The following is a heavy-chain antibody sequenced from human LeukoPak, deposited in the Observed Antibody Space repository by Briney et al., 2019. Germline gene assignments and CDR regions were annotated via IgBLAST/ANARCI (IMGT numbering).Heavy chain of an antibody. D-gene: IGHD3-22*01. CDR3: ARVVVVAITGWFDP. CDR1: GGSISSYY. Sequence: SETLSLTCTVSGGSISSYYWSWIRQPPGKGLEWIGYIYYSGSTNYNPSLKSRVTISVDTSKNQFSLKLSSVTAADTAVYYCARVVVVAITGWFDPWGQGTLVTVSS. J-gene: IGHJ5*02. V-gene: IGHV4-59*01. CDR2: IYYSGST.